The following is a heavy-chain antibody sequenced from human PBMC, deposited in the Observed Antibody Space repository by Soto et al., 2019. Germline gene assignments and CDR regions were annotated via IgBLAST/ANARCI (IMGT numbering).Heavy chain of an antibody. CDR2: IYHSGST. CDR1: GGSFSGYY. J-gene: IGHJ6*02. D-gene: IGHD1-26*01. V-gene: IGHV4-34*01. CDR3: ARVSGSYYYGMDV. Sequence: SETLSLTCAVYGGSFSGYYCSWIRQPPGKGLEWIGEIYHSGSTNYNPSLKSRVTISVDKPKNQFSLKLSSVTAADSAVYYCARVSGSYYYGMDVWGQGTTVTVSS.